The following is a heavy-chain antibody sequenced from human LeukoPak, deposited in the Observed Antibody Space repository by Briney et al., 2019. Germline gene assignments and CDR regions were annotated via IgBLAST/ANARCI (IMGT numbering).Heavy chain of an antibody. V-gene: IGHV1-2*06. CDR2: INPNSGGT. CDR3: ARVLRITMVRGADTFDY. Sequence: GASVKVSCKASGYTFTGYYMHCVRQAPGQGLEWMGRINPNSGGTNYAQKFQGRVTMTRETSISTAYMELSRLRYDDTAVYYCARVLRITMVRGADTFDYWGQGTLVTVSS. D-gene: IGHD3-10*01. J-gene: IGHJ4*02. CDR1: GYTFTGYY.